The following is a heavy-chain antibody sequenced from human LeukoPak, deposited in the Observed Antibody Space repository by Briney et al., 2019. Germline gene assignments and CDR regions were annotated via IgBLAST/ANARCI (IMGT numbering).Heavy chain of an antibody. CDR3: ARDLRRASSSSYWFDP. V-gene: IGHV4-4*07. CDR2: IYTSGST. J-gene: IGHJ5*02. CDR1: GGSISSYY. Sequence: PSETLSLTCTVSGGSISSYYWSWIRQPAGKGLEWIGRIYTSGSTNYNPSLKSRVTMSVDTSKNQFSLKLSSVTAADTAVYYCARDLRRASSSSYWFDPWGQGTLVTVSS. D-gene: IGHD6-6*01.